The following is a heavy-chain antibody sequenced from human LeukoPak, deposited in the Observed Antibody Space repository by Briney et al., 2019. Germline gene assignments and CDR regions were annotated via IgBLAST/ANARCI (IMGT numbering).Heavy chain of an antibody. Sequence: GGSLRLSCAASGFTFSSHGMHWVRQAPGKGLEWVATISFDGSNKYYTDSVKGRFTISRDNSKNTLYLQMNSLRAQDTAVYYCANGRSRSSWSPSIFGYWGQGTLVTVSS. CDR1: GFTFSSHG. V-gene: IGHV3-30*18. CDR2: ISFDGSNK. D-gene: IGHD6-13*01. CDR3: ANGRSRSSWSPSIFGY. J-gene: IGHJ4*02.